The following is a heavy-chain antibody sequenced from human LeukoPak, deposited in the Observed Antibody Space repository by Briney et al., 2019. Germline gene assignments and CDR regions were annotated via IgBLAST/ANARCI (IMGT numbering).Heavy chain of an antibody. CDR3: VALGDRIY. CDR1: GFTFSSYD. CDR2: ISPARDT. D-gene: IGHD2-21*02. V-gene: IGHV3-13*01. Sequence: GGSVRLSCASSGFTFSSYDMHSVRHATGTVLEWVIAISPARDTYYPASVKGRFTTSRENAKNSLYLQMNSLRAGDTAVYYCVALGDRIYWGQGTLVTVSS. J-gene: IGHJ4*02.